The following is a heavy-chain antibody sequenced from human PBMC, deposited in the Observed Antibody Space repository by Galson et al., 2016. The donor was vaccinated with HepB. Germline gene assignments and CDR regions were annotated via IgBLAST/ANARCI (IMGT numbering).Heavy chain of an antibody. V-gene: IGHV4-61*02. D-gene: IGHD5-18*01. CDR3: ARQSLGYTYADDAFDI. J-gene: IGHJ3*02. CDR2: IYTSGST. CDR1: GGSISSGSYY. Sequence: TLSLTCTVSGGSISSGSYYWSWIRQPAGKGLEWIGRIYTSGSTNYNPSLKSRVTISIDASKNEFSLRLSSVTAADTAVYYCARQSLGYTYADDAFDIWGQGTTVTVSS.